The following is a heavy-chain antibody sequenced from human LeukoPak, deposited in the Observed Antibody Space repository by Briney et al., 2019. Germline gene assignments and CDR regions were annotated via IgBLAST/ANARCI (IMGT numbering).Heavy chain of an antibody. CDR3: LSSGRYEYFQH. CDR2: IYYSGST. Sequence: SETLSLTCTVSGGSISSSSYYWGWIRQPPGKGLEWIGSIYYSGSTYYNPSLKSRVTISVDTSKNQFSLKLSSVTAADTAVYYCLSSGRYEYFQHWGQGTLVTVSS. V-gene: IGHV4-39*01. J-gene: IGHJ1*01. CDR1: GGSISSSSYY. D-gene: IGHD6-19*01.